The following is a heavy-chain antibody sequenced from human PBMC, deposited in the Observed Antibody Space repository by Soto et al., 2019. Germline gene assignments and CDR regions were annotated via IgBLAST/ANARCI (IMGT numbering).Heavy chain of an antibody. V-gene: IGHV1-18*01. Sequence: GASVKVSCKASGYTFTSYGISWVRQAPGRGLEWMGWISAYNGNTNYAQKLQGWVTMTRDTSISTAYMELSRLRSDDTAVYYCARDASVGSSTYYYYGMDVWGQGTTVTVSS. J-gene: IGHJ6*02. CDR2: ISAYNGNT. CDR1: GYTFTSYG. D-gene: IGHD2-2*01. CDR3: ARDASVGSSTYYYYGMDV.